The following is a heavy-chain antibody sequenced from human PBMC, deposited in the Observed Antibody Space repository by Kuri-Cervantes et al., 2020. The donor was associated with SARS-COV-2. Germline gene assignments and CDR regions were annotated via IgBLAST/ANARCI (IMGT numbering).Heavy chain of an antibody. J-gene: IGHJ3*02. CDR3: ARGRATVTVIGAFDI. Sequence: GESLKISCAASGFTFDDYTMHWVRQAPGKGLEWVSLISWDGGSTYYADSVKGRFTISRDNSKDTVYLQMNSLRAEDTAVYYCARGRATVTVIGAFDIWGQGTMVTVSS. CDR2: ISWDGGST. V-gene: IGHV3-43*01. D-gene: IGHD4-17*01. CDR1: GFTFDDYT.